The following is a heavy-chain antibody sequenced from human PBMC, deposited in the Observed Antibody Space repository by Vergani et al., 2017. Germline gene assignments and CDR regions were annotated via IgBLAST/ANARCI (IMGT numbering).Heavy chain of an antibody. Sequence: QVQLVESGGGVVQRGGSLRLSCATSGFTLRNYDMQWIRQGPVKGLEFVAFIQFDGSNQYYADSVKGRFTLSRDFSKNTLSRQMNSLRTDDTATYYCAKHFRGWGIDYWGQGTQVIVSS. CDR3: AKHFRGWGIDY. D-gene: IGHD3-16*01. CDR2: IQFDGSNQ. J-gene: IGHJ4*02. V-gene: IGHV3-30*02. CDR1: GFTLRNYD.